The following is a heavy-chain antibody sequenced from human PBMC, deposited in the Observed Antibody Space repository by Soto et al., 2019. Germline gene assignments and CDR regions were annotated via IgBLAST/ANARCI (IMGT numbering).Heavy chain of an antibody. CDR2: VYYRGRS. Sequence: SETLSLTCTVSGGSVTNSSYYWGWIRQSPGKGLEWIGSVYYRGRSYSKSSVKSRVTISVDTSKNRFSLSLNSVTASDTAVYFCVSQRTTVPTQAYFDYWGPGALVTVPQ. CDR3: VSQRTTVPTQAYFDY. V-gene: IGHV4-39*01. CDR1: GGSVTNSSYY. D-gene: IGHD4-17*01. J-gene: IGHJ4*02.